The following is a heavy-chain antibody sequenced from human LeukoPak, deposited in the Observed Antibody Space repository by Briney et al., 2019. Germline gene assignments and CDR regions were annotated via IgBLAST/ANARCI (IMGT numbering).Heavy chain of an antibody. CDR2: MNPNSGNT. J-gene: IGHJ4*02. CDR1: GYTFTSYD. D-gene: IGHD2-15*01. Sequence: ASVKVSCKASGYTFTSYDINWVRQATGQGLEWMGWMNPNSGNTGYAQKFQGRVTMTRNTSISTAYMELSSLRSEDTAVYYCARIPPYCSGGSCGFNYWGQGTLVTVSS. CDR3: ARIPPYCSGGSCGFNY. V-gene: IGHV1-8*01.